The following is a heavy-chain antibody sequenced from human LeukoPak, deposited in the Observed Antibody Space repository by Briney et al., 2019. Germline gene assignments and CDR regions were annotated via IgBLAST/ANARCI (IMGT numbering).Heavy chain of an antibody. D-gene: IGHD3-9*01. V-gene: IGHV3-23*01. Sequence: GGSLRLSCAASGFTFSSYAMSWVRRAPGKGLEWVSAISGSGGSTYYADSVKGRFTISRDNSKNTLYLQMNSLRAEDTAVYYCAKEPPGANYDILTGYFYWGQGTLVTVSS. CDR3: AKEPPGANYDILTGYFY. J-gene: IGHJ4*02. CDR2: ISGSGGST. CDR1: GFTFSSYA.